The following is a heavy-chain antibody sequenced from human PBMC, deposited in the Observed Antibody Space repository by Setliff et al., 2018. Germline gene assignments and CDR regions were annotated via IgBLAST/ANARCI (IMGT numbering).Heavy chain of an antibody. V-gene: IGHV4-38-2*02. CDR2: IYHSGST. CDR1: GYSISSGYH. D-gene: IGHD6-19*01. Sequence: PSETLSLTCTVSGYSISSGYHWGSIRQPPGKGLEWIGSIYHSGSTYYNPSLKSRVTISVDTSKNQFSLKLSSVTAADTAVYYCARVGDSSGWYFSRYFDYWGQGTLVTVSS. J-gene: IGHJ4*02. CDR3: ARVGDSSGWYFSRYFDY.